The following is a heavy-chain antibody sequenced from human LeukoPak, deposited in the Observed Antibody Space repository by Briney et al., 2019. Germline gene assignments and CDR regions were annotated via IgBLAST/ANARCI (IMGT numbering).Heavy chain of an antibody. CDR1: GFTFSRFW. CDR2: INQDESAK. D-gene: IGHD3-10*02. CDR3: AELGITMIGGV. V-gene: IGHV3-7*01. Sequence: GGSLRLSCAASGFTFSRFWMSWVRQAPGKGLEWVASINQDESAKFHVDSVKGRFTISRDNAKNSLYLQMNSLRAEDTAVYYCAELGITMIGGVWGKGTTVTISS. J-gene: IGHJ6*04.